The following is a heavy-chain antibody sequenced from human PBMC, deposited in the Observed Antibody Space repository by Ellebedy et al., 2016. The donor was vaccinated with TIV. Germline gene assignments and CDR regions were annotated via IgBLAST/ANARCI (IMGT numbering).Heavy chain of an antibody. CDR3: ARETPGSGWYWFFDL. CDR2: IYYTGST. Sequence: MPSETLSLTCTVSGGSPISSSYFWGWIRQPPGKGLEWIGSIYYTGSTYYNPSLKSRVTISADSSKNQISLKLSSVIAADTATYYCARETPGSGWYWFFDLWGRGTLVTVSS. J-gene: IGHJ2*01. V-gene: IGHV4-39*07. D-gene: IGHD6-19*01. CDR1: GGSPISSSYF.